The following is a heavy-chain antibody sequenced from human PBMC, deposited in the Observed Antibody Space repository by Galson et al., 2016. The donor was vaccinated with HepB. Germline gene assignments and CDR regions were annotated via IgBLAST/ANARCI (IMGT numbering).Heavy chain of an antibody. D-gene: IGHD5-18*01. Sequence: LRLSCAASGFTFRDYWMNWVRPAPGKGLEWVSGITSGGTTYYADSAKGRFTISRDNSKNTLHLQMKSLRDEDTAVYYCAKRPYSYGWHYGMDVWGQGTTVTVSS. V-gene: IGHV3-23*01. J-gene: IGHJ6*02. CDR1: GFTFRDYW. CDR2: ITSGGTT. CDR3: AKRPYSYGWHYGMDV.